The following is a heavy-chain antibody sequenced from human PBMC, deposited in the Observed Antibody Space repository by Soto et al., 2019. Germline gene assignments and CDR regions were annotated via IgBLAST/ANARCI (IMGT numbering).Heavy chain of an antibody. CDR1: GYSLTSYW. V-gene: IGHV5-51*01. CDR3: ARRGGSGSSYYYYYGMDV. CDR2: IYPGDSDT. Sequence: RESLKLSCKGSGYSLTSYWIGWVRQMPGKGLEWMGIIYPGDSDTRYSPSFQGQVTISADKSISTAYLQWSSLKASDTAMYYCARRGGSGSSYYYYYGMDVWGQGTTVTVSS. D-gene: IGHD3-10*01. J-gene: IGHJ6*02.